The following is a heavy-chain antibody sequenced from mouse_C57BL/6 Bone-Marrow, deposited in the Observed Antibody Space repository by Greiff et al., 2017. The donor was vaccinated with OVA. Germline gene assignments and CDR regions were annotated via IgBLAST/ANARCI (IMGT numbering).Heavy chain of an antibody. D-gene: IGHD2-3*01. CDR2: IHPNSGST. CDR1: GYTFTSYW. J-gene: IGHJ3*01. V-gene: IGHV1-64*01. CDR3: ARKDDGYYVFAY. Sequence: QVHVKQPGAELVKPGASVKLSCKASGYTFTSYWMHWVKQRPGQGLEWIGMIHPNSGSTNYNEKFKSKATLTVDKSSSTAYMQLSSLTSEDSAVYYCARKDDGYYVFAYWGQGTLVTVSA.